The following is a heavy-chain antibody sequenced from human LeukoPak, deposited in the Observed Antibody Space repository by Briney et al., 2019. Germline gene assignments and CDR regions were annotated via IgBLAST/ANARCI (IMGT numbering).Heavy chain of an antibody. D-gene: IGHD2-15*01. CDR2: IIPIFGTA. CDR1: GGTFSSYA. V-gene: IGHV1-69*06. J-gene: IGHJ4*02. Sequence: ASVTVSCKASGGTFSSYAISWVRQAPGQGLEWMGGIIPIFGTANYAQKFQGRVTITADKSTSTAYMELSSLRSEDTAVYYCASGYCSGGSCYSVFDYWGQGTLVTVSS. CDR3: ASGYCSGGSCYSVFDY.